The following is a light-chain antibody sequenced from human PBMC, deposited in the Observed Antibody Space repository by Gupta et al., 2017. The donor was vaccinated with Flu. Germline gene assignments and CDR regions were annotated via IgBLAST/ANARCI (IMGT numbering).Light chain of an antibody. Sequence: DVQMTQSPSALSASVGDRVTITCQTNQDISKKLNWYQQKPGKAPKLLICDASNLETGVPSRFSGGGSGRDFTFTISGRQPDDIATYYCQQYDHLPFTFGPGTKVNLK. V-gene: IGKV1-33*01. J-gene: IGKJ3*01. CDR3: QQYDHLPFT. CDR1: QDISKK. CDR2: DAS.